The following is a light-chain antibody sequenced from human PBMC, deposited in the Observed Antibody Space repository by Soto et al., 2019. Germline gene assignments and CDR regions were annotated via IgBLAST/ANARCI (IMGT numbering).Light chain of an antibody. V-gene: IGLV2-14*01. Sequence: QSALTPPASVSGSPGQSITISCTGTSSDVGGYNYVSWYQQHTGKAPKPMIYEVSNRPPGVSNRFSGSKSGNTASLTISGLQAEDEADYYCSSYTSSSTPVFGGGTQLTVL. CDR2: EVS. J-gene: IGLJ7*01. CDR3: SSYTSSSTPV. CDR1: SSDVGGYNY.